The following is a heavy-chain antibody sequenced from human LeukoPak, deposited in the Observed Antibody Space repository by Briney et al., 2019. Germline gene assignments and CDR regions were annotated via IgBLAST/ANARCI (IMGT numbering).Heavy chain of an antibody. J-gene: IGHJ4*02. Sequence: PSETLSLTCTVSGCSISSSSYYWGWLRQPPGKGLVWIGSIYYSGSTYYNPSLKSRVTISVDTSKNQFSLKLSSVTAADTAVYYCARLERHSRKVDYWGQGTLVTVSS. CDR3: ARLERHSRKVDY. CDR2: IYYSGST. D-gene: IGHD6-13*01. CDR1: GCSISSSSYY. V-gene: IGHV4-39*07.